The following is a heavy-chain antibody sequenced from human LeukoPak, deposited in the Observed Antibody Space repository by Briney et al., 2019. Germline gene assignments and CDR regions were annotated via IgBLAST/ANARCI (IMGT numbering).Heavy chain of an antibody. V-gene: IGHV4-39*01. CDR1: GFTFSSYA. Sequence: GSLRLSCAASGFTFSSYAMSWVRRPPGKGLEWIGSIYYSGSTYYNPSLKSRVTISVDTSKNQFSLKLSSVTAADTAVYYCARSVLTTNRHFDYWGQGTLVTVSS. J-gene: IGHJ4*02. CDR3: ARSVLTTNRHFDY. D-gene: IGHD1-14*01. CDR2: IYYSGST.